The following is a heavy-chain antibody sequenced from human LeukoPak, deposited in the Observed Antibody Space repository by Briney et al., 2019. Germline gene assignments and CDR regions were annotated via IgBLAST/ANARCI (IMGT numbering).Heavy chain of an antibody. V-gene: IGHV3-11*04. CDR3: ARADWSSTSCYELDY. D-gene: IGHD2-2*01. CDR1: GFTFSDYY. Sequence: GGSLRLSCAGSGFTFSDYYMSWIRQAPGKGLEWVSYISSSDSTIYYTDSVKGRFTISRDNAKNSLYLQMNSLRADDTAVYYCARADWSSTSCYELDYWGQGTLVTVSS. J-gene: IGHJ4*02. CDR2: ISSSDSTI.